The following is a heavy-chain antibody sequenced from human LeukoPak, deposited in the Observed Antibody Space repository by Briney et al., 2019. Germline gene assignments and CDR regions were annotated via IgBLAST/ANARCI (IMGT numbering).Heavy chain of an antibody. CDR3: ARAGLSDFDY. V-gene: IGHV3-33*01. CDR1: GFTFSSYG. J-gene: IGHJ4*02. CDR2: IWYDGSNK. Sequence: PGGSLRLSCAASGFTFSSYGMHWVRQAPGKGLEWVAVIWYDGSNKYYADSVKGRFTISRDNAKNSLYLQMNSLRAEDTAVYYCARAGLSDFDYWGQGTLVTVSS.